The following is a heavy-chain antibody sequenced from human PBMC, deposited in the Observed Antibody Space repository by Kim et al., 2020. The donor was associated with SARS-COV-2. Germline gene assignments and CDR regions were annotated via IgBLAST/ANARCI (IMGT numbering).Heavy chain of an antibody. CDR2: INPDSGAT. CDR1: GYSFTGYY. V-gene: IGHV1-2*04. J-gene: IGHJ4*01. Sequence: ASVKVSCKASGYSFTGYYIHWVRQAPGQGLEWMGWINPDSGATNYTNNFQGWVTMTRDTSISTAYMQLARLRFDDMAVYYCARGQRERNGWNWGGEFDYW. D-gene: IGHD3-16*01. CDR3: ARGQRERNGWNWGGEFDY.